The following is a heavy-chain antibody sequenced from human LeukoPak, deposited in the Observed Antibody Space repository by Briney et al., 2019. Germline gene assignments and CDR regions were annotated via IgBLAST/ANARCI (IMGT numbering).Heavy chain of an antibody. V-gene: IGHV3-23*01. CDR2: ISGSGGST. J-gene: IGHJ4*02. D-gene: IGHD2-2*01. CDR1: GFTFSDYY. CDR3: AKRYCSSTSCSFFDY. Sequence: GGSLRLSCAASGFTFSDYYMSWIRQAPGKGLEWVSAISGSGGSTYYADSVKGRFTISRDNSKNTLFLQMNSLRAEDTAVYHCAKRYCSSTSCSFFDYWGQGTLVTVSS.